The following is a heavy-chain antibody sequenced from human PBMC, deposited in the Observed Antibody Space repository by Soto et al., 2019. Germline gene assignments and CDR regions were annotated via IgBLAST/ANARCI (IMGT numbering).Heavy chain of an antibody. CDR2: IYYSGST. V-gene: IGHV4-59*01. CDR3: ARGIGSVYGPYYFDY. Sequence: SETLSLTCTVSGGSISSYYWSWIRQPPGKGLEWIGYIYYSGSTNYNPSLKSRVTISVDTSKNQFSLKLSSVTAAGTAVYYCARGIGSVYGPYYFDYWGQGTLVTVSS. J-gene: IGHJ4*02. CDR1: GGSISSYY. D-gene: IGHD5-12*01.